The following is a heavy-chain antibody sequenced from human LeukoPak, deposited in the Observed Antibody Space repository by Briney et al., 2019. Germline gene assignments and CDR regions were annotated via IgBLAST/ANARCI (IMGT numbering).Heavy chain of an antibody. CDR3: ARDREWEPLRYFDL. CDR1: GGSISSSSYY. V-gene: IGHV4-39*07. Sequence: SETLSLTCTVSGGSISSSSYYWGWIRQPPGKGLEWIGSIYYSGSTYYNPPLKSRVTISVDTSKNQFSLKLNSVTAADTAVYYCARDREWEPLRYFDLWGRGTLVTVSS. D-gene: IGHD1-26*01. J-gene: IGHJ2*01. CDR2: IYYSGST.